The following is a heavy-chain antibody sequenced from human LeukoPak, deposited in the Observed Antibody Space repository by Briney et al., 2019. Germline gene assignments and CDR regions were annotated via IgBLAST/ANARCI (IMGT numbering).Heavy chain of an antibody. J-gene: IGHJ4*02. Sequence: PGGSLRLSCAASGFTFRSCTMNWVRQAPGKGLECVSYISSGSSTIYYADSVKGRFTISRDNSKNTLYLQMNSLRAEDTAVYYCAGNYDFWSGYFFDYWGQGTLVTVSS. CDR1: GFTFRSCT. V-gene: IGHV3-48*01. CDR3: AGNYDFWSGYFFDY. D-gene: IGHD3-3*01. CDR2: ISSGSSTI.